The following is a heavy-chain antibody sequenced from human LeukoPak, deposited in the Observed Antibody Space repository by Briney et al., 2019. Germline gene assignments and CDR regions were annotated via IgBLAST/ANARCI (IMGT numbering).Heavy chain of an antibody. J-gene: IGHJ1*01. D-gene: IGHD3-22*01. CDR3: AHSSGYQQH. CDR2: INHSGST. CDR1: GGSFSDYY. V-gene: IGHV4-34*01. Sequence: SETLSLTCAVYGGSFSDYYCTWFRQPPGKGLVWIVEINHSGSTAYSPSLKSRVTISVDTSMNQFSLKLSSATAADTAVYYCAHSSGYQQHWGQGTLVTVSS.